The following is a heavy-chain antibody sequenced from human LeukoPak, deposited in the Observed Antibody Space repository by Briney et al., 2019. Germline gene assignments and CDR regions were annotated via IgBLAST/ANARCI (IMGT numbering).Heavy chain of an antibody. Sequence: GGSLRLSCAASVFTFSDHYMDWVRQAPGKGLEWVGRTRNKANSYTTEYAASVKGRFTISRDDSNTSVYLQMNSLKTEDTAVYYCAREAGDRYYYYYYMAVWGKGTTVTVSS. D-gene: IGHD4-17*01. CDR2: TRNKANSYTT. CDR3: AREAGDRYYYYYYMAV. CDR1: VFTFSDHY. V-gene: IGHV3-72*01. J-gene: IGHJ6*03.